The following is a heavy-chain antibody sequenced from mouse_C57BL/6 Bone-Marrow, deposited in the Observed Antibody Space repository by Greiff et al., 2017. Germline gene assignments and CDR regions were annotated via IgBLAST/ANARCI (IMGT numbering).Heavy chain of an antibody. CDR1: GFSLTSDA. J-gene: IGHJ3*01. D-gene: IGHD4-1*01. CDR3: AETGTGFAY. CDR2: IWTGGGT. V-gene: IGHV2-9-1*01. Sequence: QVQLKQSGPGLVAPSQRLSITCTVSGFSLTSDAISWVRQPPGKGLEWLGVIWTGGGTNYNSALKSRLSISKDNSKSQVFLKMNSMQTDNTARYYCAETGTGFAYWGQGTLVTVSA.